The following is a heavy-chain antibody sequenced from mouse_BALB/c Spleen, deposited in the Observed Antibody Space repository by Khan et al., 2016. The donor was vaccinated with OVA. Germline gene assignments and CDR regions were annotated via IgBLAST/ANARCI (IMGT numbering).Heavy chain of an antibody. V-gene: IGHV9-3-1*01. CDR3: ARVGYDGTMDY. J-gene: IGHJ4*01. D-gene: IGHD2-12*01. CDR2: INTYTGEP. Sequence: QIQLVQSGPELKKPGEPVKISCKASGYTFTKNGLNWAKQTPGKGLKWMGWINTYTGEPTYADDFRGRFAFSLATSASTAYLQINNLKNEDTATYFCARVGYDGTMDYGGQGTSVTVSS. CDR1: GYTFTKNG.